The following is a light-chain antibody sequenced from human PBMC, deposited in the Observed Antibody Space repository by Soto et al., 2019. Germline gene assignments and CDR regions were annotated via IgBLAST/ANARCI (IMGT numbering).Light chain of an antibody. J-gene: IGKJ1*01. V-gene: IGKV3-15*01. CDR2: RAS. CDR3: QQYNNWPRT. Sequence: EIVMTQSPATLSVSPGESATLSCRASQGVTSDLAWYQQKPGQAPRLFIYRASTRATGIPARFSGSGSGTEFTLTISSLQSEDFALYYCQQYNNWPRTFGQGTKVDIK. CDR1: QGVTSD.